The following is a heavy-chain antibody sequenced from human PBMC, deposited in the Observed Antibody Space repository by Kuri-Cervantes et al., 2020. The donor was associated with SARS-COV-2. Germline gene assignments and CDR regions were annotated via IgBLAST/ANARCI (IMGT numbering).Heavy chain of an antibody. CDR1: GYTFTSYY. V-gene: IGHV1-46*01. CDR3: ARATLDITGTAPNDY. Sequence: ASVKVSCKASGYTFTSYYMHWVRQAPGQGLEWMGIINPSGGSTSYAQKFQGRVTITRDTSASTAYMELSSLRSEDTAVYYCARATLDITGTAPNDYWGQGTLVTVSS. CDR2: INPSGGST. D-gene: IGHD1-20*01. J-gene: IGHJ4*02.